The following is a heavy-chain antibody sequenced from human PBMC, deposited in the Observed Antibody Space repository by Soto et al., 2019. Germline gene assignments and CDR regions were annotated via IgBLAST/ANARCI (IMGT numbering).Heavy chain of an antibody. D-gene: IGHD6-19*01. CDR3: AKAGQWLADFDY. J-gene: IGHJ4*02. CDR2: FSASGDKT. V-gene: IGHV3-23*01. CDR1: GFSFSNYA. Sequence: GGSLRLSCVASGFSFSNYAMSWVRQAPGKGLEWVSSFSASGDKTYYADSVKGQFTISRDNSKNTLYLQMYSLRVEDTAIYYCAKAGQWLADFDYWGRGTLVTV.